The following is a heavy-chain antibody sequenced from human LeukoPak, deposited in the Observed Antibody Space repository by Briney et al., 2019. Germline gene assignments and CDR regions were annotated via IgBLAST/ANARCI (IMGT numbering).Heavy chain of an antibody. CDR2: IYYSGST. CDR1: GGSISSYY. Sequence: SETLSLTCTVSGGSISSYYWSWIRQPPGKGLEWIGYIYYSGSTNYNPSLKSRVTISVDTSKNQFSLKLSSVTAADTAVCYCARGPGYCSGGSCYSHYYYYYMDVWGKGTTVTVSS. D-gene: IGHD2-15*01. J-gene: IGHJ6*03. CDR3: ARGPGYCSGGSCYSHYYYYYMDV. V-gene: IGHV4-59*01.